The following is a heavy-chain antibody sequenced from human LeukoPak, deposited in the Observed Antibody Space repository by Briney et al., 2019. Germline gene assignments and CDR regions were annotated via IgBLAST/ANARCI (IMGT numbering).Heavy chain of an antibody. Sequence: PSETLSLTCTVSGGSISSGSYYWSWIRQPAGKGLEWIGRIYTSGSTNYNPSLKSRVTISLDTSKNQFSLKLSSVTAADTAVYYCARGVGGSYYYYMDVWGKGTTVTISS. D-gene: IGHD3-10*01. CDR1: GGSISSGSYY. CDR2: IYTSGST. V-gene: IGHV4-61*02. CDR3: ARGVGGSYYYYMDV. J-gene: IGHJ6*03.